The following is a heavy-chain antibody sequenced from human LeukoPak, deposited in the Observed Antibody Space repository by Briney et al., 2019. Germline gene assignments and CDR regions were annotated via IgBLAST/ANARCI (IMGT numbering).Heavy chain of an antibody. D-gene: IGHD6-19*01. Sequence: PGGSLRLSCAVSGFTFSSYSMKWVRQAPGKGLEWVSSISSSSSYIYYADSVKGRFTISRDNAKNSLYLQMNSLRAEDTAVYYCARGPIAVADYWGQGTLVTVSS. CDR3: ARGPIAVADY. CDR2: ISSSSSYI. J-gene: IGHJ4*02. CDR1: GFTFSSYS. V-gene: IGHV3-21*01.